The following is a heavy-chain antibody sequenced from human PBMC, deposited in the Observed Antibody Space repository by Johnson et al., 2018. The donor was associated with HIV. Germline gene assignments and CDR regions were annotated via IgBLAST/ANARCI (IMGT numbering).Heavy chain of an antibody. D-gene: IGHD5-18*01. J-gene: IGHJ3*02. Sequence: QLVESGGGVVQPGRSLRLSCAASGFTFSSYAMHWVRQAPGKGLEWVSLISWDGGSTYYADSVKGRFTISRDNSKNSLYLQMNSLRTEDTALYYCAKDYTAMVSSDAFDIWGQGTMVTVSS. CDR3: AKDYTAMVSSDAFDI. CDR1: GFTFSSYA. CDR2: ISWDGGST. V-gene: IGHV3-43*02.